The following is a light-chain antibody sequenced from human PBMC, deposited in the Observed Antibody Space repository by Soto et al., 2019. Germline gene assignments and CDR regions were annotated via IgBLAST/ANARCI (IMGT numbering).Light chain of an antibody. CDR3: QSYDNSLDVV. Sequence: QSALTQPPSVSGAPGQRVTISCTGSSSNIGAGYDVHWYQQLPGTAPKVLIYGNSNRLSGVPDSFSGSKSGTSASLAITGLKADDEADYYCQSYDNSLDVVCGGGTKMTVL. CDR2: GNS. CDR1: SSNIGAGYD. V-gene: IGLV1-40*01. J-gene: IGLJ2*01.